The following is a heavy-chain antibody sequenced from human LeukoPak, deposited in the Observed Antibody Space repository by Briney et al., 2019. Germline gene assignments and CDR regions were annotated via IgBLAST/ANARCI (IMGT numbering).Heavy chain of an antibody. Sequence: SETLSLTCTVSGGSISSYYWGWIRQPPGKRLEWIGSIYHSGSTYYNPSLKSRVTISVDTSKNQFSLKLSSVTAADTAVYYCARDQGDRATYYYGSGTPAALNDYWGQGTLVTVSS. CDR3: ARDQGDRATYYYGSGTPAALNDY. CDR2: IYHSGST. D-gene: IGHD3-10*01. V-gene: IGHV4-38-2*02. CDR1: GGSISSYY. J-gene: IGHJ4*02.